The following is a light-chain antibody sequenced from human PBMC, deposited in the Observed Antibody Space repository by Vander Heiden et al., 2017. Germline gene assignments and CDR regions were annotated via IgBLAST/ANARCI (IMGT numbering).Light chain of an antibody. CDR2: GVS. CDR3: QQRHTDHPSDP. V-gene: IGKV1-39*01. CDR1: QTISSY. J-gene: IGKJ4*01. Sequence: DIQMTQSQSSLSASVGDRVTITCRASQTISSYLNWYQQKPGKAPKLLIYGVSSLQRRVQSRFSGSGDGTDFTLTIISRQPEDFAAYFCQQRHTDHPSDPFGRGTKLEIK.